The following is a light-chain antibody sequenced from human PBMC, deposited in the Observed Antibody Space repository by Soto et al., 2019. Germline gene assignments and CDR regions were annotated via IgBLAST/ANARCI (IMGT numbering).Light chain of an antibody. V-gene: IGKV3-20*01. CDR2: GAS. CDR1: QSVSSGY. CDR3: QQYGSSPRT. Sequence: DIVLTQSPGTLSLSPGERATLSCRASQSVSSGYLAWYQQKPGQAPRLFIYGASNRATGIPDRFSGSGSGTDFTLTISRLEPEDFAVYYCQQYGSSPRTFGQGTKLEIK. J-gene: IGKJ2*01.